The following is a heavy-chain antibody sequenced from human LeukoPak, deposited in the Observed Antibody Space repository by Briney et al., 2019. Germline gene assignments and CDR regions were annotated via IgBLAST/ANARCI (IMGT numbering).Heavy chain of an antibody. J-gene: IGHJ3*02. CDR1: GGSFSGYY. Sequence: SETLSLTCAVYGGSFSGYYWSWIRQPPGKGLEWIGEINHSGSTNYNPSLKSRVTISVDTSKNQFSLKLSSVTAADTAVYYCARGVLRYFDWLLYNDAFDIWGQGTMVTVSS. D-gene: IGHD3-9*01. CDR3: ARGVLRYFDWLLYNDAFDI. CDR2: INHSGST. V-gene: IGHV4-34*01.